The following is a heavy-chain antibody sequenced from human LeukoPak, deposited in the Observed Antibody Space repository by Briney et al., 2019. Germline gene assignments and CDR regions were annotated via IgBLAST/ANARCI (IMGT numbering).Heavy chain of an antibody. CDR1: GGSISSSSYY. CDR2: MYKSGST. Sequence: PSETLSLTCTVSGGSISSSSYYWGWIRQPPGKGLEWIGSMYKSGSTYYNPSLKSRVTISVDMSKNQLSLKLNSVTAADTAVYYCARDIPVLKQGSAGYYYGMDVWGQGTTVTVSS. J-gene: IGHJ6*02. D-gene: IGHD2-21*01. V-gene: IGHV4-39*07. CDR3: ARDIPVLKQGSAGYYYGMDV.